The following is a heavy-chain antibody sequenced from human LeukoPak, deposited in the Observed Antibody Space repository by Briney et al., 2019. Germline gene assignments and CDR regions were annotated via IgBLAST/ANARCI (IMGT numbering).Heavy chain of an antibody. Sequence: GGSLRLSCAASGFTFKNAWMSWVRQAPGKGLEWVSFIYRGGTTYYADSVKGRFTLSRHDSKNTLYLQMSSLRTEDTAVYYCASGDYDFWSGFEYWGQGTLVTVSS. D-gene: IGHD3-3*01. CDR3: ASGDYDFWSGFEY. CDR1: GFTFKNAW. V-gene: IGHV3-53*04. J-gene: IGHJ4*02. CDR2: IYRGGTT.